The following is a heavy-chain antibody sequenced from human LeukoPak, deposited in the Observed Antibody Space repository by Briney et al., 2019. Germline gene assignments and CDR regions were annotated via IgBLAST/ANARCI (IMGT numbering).Heavy chain of an antibody. CDR1: GFTFDDYA. CDR3: AKVYQSAVAGNRHAFDI. CDR2: ISWNSGSI. J-gene: IGHJ3*02. Sequence: SLRLSCAASGFTFDDYAMHWVRQAPGKGLEWVSGISWNSGSIGYAESVKGRFTISRDNAKNSLYLQMNSLRAEDTALYYCAKVYQSAVAGNRHAFDIWGQGTMVTVSS. D-gene: IGHD6-19*01. V-gene: IGHV3-9*01.